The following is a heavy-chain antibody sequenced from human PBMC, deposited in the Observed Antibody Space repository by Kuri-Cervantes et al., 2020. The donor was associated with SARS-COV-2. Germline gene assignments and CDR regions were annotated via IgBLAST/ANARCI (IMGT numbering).Heavy chain of an antibody. V-gene: IGHV4-61*02. CDR3: ARESRIDWNYVFGGRAGEVPNHMDV. CDR1: GGSISGDTYY. CDR2: IYSSGNT. J-gene: IGHJ6*03. D-gene: IGHD1-7*01. Sequence: SETLSLTCTVSGGSISGDTYYWSWVRQPAGKGLEWIGRIYSSGNTNYNPSLKSRVTISEDTSKNQFSLKLTSVTAADTAVYYCARESRIDWNYVFGGRAGEVPNHMDVWGKGTTVTVSS.